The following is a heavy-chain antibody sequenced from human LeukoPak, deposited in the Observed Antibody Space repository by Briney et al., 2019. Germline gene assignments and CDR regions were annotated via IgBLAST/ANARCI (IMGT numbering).Heavy chain of an antibody. J-gene: IGHJ4*02. CDR1: GFTFRSHA. CDR2: IYENGGTT. Sequence: GGSLRLSCVGSGFTFRSHAMSWVRQAPEKGLEFVSGIYENGGTTYYADSVKGRFSISRDNSKNTLYLQMDSLRGEDTAVYYCARHHSYSGYDLDYWGQGTLVTVSS. V-gene: IGHV3-23*01. D-gene: IGHD5-12*01. CDR3: ARHHSYSGYDLDY.